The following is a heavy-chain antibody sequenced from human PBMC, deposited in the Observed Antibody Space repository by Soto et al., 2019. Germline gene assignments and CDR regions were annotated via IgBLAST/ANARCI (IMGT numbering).Heavy chain of an antibody. CDR2: INSDGSST. CDR3: SRVGGSTWH. D-gene: IGHD1-26*01. CDR1: GFTFSSYW. V-gene: IGHV3-74*01. J-gene: IGHJ4*02. Sequence: GSLRLSCAASGFTFSSYWMHWVRQAPGKGLVWVSRINSDGSSTNYADFVKSRFTISRDNAKNTLYLQMNSLRVEDTAVYYCSRVGGSTWHWGQGTLVTVSS.